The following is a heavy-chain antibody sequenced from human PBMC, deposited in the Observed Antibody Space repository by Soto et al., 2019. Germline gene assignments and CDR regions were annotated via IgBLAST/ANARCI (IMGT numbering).Heavy chain of an antibody. CDR3: AKDGGREGYFGNWFDP. CDR2: IIPIFGTR. D-gene: IGHD2-15*01. V-gene: IGHV1-69*15. CDR1: GGTFSNYA. J-gene: IGHJ5*02. Sequence: QVQLVQSGAEVKKPGSSVKVSCKASGGTFSNYAITWVRQAPGQGLEWLGRIIPIFGTRDYAQKFQGRVTITAHDPTXXAYMELSSLRSDDTAVYYCAKDGGREGYFGNWFDPWGQGTLVTVSS.